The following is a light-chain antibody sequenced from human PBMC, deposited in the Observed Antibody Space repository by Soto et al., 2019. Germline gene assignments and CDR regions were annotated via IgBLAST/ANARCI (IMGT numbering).Light chain of an antibody. Sequence: DIQMTQSPSSVSASVGDGVTITCRASQGISTSLGWYQQKPGKAPKLLIYAASSLQSGVPSRFSGTGSGTDFTLTISSLQPEDFATYYCQQTNSFPLTFGGGTQLDI. CDR3: QQTNSFPLT. CDR1: QGISTS. J-gene: IGKJ4*01. CDR2: AAS. V-gene: IGKV1D-12*01.